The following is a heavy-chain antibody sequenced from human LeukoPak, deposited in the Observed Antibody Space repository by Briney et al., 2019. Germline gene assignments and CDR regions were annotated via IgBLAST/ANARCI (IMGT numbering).Heavy chain of an antibody. CDR3: ARDRTPLVYCSGGSCSTGKKTIWFDP. CDR1: GGSISSSSYY. CDR2: IYYSGST. D-gene: IGHD2-15*01. J-gene: IGHJ5*02. V-gene: IGHV4-39*07. Sequence: SETLSLTCSVSGGSISSSSYYWGWIRQPPGKGLEWIGSIYYSGSTYYNPSLKSRVTISVDTSKNQFSLKLSSVTAADTAVYYCARDRTPLVYCSGGSCSTGKKTIWFDPWGQGTLVTVFS.